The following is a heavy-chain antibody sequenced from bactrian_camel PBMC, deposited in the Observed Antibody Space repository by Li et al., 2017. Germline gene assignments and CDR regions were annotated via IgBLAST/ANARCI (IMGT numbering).Heavy chain of an antibody. Sequence: HVQLVESGGGSVQAGESLTLSCIVSGFSLDDSDRGWYRQAPGNECELVSSISKDGTTMYSDSVKGRFTISQDNSNNTVVLQMNNLKPEDTAMYYCAPKMLYFTENGVNSNYWGQGPRSPSP. CDR2: ISKDGTT. D-gene: IGHD1*01. V-gene: IGHV3S60*01. CDR3: APKMLYFTENGVNSNY. J-gene: IGHJ4*01. CDR1: GFSLDDSD.